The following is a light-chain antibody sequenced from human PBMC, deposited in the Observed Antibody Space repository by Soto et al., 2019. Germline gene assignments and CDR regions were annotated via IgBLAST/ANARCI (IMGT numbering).Light chain of an antibody. CDR1: SSDIGGYNY. J-gene: IGLJ1*01. Sequence: QSALTQFASVSGSPGQSIAISCTGTSSDIGGYNYVSWYQQHPGKAPKLMIYAVSSRPSGVSNRFSGSKSGNTASLTISGLQAEDEADYYCSSYTSGSTYVFGTGTKLTVL. CDR3: SSYTSGSTYV. V-gene: IGLV2-14*01. CDR2: AVS.